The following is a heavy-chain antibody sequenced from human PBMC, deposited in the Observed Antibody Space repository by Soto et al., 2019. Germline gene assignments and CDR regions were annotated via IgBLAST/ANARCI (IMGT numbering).Heavy chain of an antibody. V-gene: IGHV4-34*01. CDR1: GGSFSGYY. J-gene: IGHJ1*01. D-gene: IGHD2-15*01. CDR2: INHSGST. CDR3: ARGSGGGVRMAVAATAFRYFQH. Sequence: PSETLSLTCAVYGGSFSGYYWSWIRQPPGKGLEWIGEINHSGSTNYNPSLKSRVTISVDTSKNQFSLKLSSVTAADKAVYYCARGSGGGVRMAVAATAFRYFQHWGQGTLVTVS.